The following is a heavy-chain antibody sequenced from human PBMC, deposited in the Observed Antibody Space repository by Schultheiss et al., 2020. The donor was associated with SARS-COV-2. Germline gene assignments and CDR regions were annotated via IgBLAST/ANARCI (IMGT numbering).Heavy chain of an antibody. V-gene: IGHV4-4*07. CDR3: ARWSDYLYYFDY. Sequence: QTLSLTCTVSGGSISSYYWSWIRQPPGKGLEWIGRIYTSGSTNYNPSLKSRVTMSVDTSKNQFSLKLSSVTAADTAVYYCARWSDYLYYFDYWGQGTLVTVSS. D-gene: IGHD4-17*01. CDR1: GGSISSYY. J-gene: IGHJ4*02. CDR2: IYTSGST.